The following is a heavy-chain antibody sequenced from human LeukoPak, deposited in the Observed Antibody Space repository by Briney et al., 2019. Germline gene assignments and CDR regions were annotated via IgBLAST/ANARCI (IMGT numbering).Heavy chain of an antibody. Sequence: PSQTLSLTCTVSGGSISSGDYYWSWIRQPPGKGLEWIRYIYYSGSTYYNPSLKSRVTISVDTSKNQFSLKLSSVTAADTAVYYCARALLATVTTGFDYWGQGTLVTVSS. V-gene: IGHV4-30-4*08. D-gene: IGHD4-17*01. CDR3: ARALLATVTTGFDY. CDR2: IYYSGST. CDR1: GGSISSGDYY. J-gene: IGHJ4*02.